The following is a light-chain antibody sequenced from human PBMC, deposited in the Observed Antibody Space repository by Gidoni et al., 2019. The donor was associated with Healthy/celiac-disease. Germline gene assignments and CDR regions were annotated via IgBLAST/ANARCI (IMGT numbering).Light chain of an antibody. CDR3: QQSYSTPPT. Sequence: IKLTQSPSSLSASVGDRVTITCRASQTITSYLIWYQQKPGKAPNLLIYAASSLQSGVPPRFSGSGSGTDFTLTISSLQPEDFATYYCQQSYSTPPTFGQGTRLEIK. V-gene: IGKV1-39*01. CDR2: AAS. CDR1: QTITSY. J-gene: IGKJ5*01.